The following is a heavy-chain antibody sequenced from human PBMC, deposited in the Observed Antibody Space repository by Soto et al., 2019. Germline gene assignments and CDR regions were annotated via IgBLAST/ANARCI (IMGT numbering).Heavy chain of an antibody. J-gene: IGHJ3*02. D-gene: IGHD5-12*01. Sequence: EVQLVESGGGLVQPGRSLRLSCAASGFTFDDYAMHWVRQAPGKGLEWVSGISWNSGSIGYADSVKGRFTISRDNAKNSLYLQMNSLRAEDTALYYCAKVGVATNPTEDAFDIWGQGTMVTVSS. V-gene: IGHV3-9*01. CDR3: AKVGVATNPTEDAFDI. CDR2: ISWNSGSI. CDR1: GFTFDDYA.